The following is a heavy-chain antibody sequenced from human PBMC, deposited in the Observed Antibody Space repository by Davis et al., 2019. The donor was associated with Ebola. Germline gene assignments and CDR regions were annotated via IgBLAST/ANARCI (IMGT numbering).Heavy chain of an antibody. V-gene: IGHV3-21*01. CDR3: ATGGTGGY. Sequence: GESLKISCAASGFTFSSYAMSWARQAPGKGLEWVSSISSTSSYIYYADSVRGRFTISRDNAKNSLFLQMNSLRVEDTAVYYCATGGTGGYWGQGSLVTVSS. CDR1: GFTFSSYA. D-gene: IGHD3-16*01. CDR2: ISSTSSYI. J-gene: IGHJ4*02.